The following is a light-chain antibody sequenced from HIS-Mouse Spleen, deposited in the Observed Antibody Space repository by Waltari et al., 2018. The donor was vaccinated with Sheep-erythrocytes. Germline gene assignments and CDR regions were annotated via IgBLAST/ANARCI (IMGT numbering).Light chain of an antibody. Sequence: SYELTQPPSVSVSPGQTASITCSGDKLGDKYAYWYQQKPGQSPVLVIYQDSKRPSGIPERFSGSNSGKTATLTISGTQAMDEADYYCQAWDSSTAVFGGGTKLTVL. V-gene: IGLV3-1*01. CDR1: KLGDKY. CDR2: QDS. J-gene: IGLJ2*01. CDR3: QAWDSSTAV.